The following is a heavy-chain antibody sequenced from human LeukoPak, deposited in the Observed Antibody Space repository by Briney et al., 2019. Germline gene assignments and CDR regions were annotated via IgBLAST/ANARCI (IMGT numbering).Heavy chain of an antibody. J-gene: IGHJ3*02. CDR1: GGSISGSY. CDR3: ARHTQYGDYNPLNM. D-gene: IGHD4-17*01. Sequence: PSETLSLTCTVSGGSISGSYWSWLRQPPGNELERIAYTHISGNSGYNPSLQSRVTISLDTSKNQFSLRLTSVTAADTAVYYCARHTQYGDYNPLNMWGQGTLVTVSA. V-gene: IGHV4-4*09. CDR2: THISGNS.